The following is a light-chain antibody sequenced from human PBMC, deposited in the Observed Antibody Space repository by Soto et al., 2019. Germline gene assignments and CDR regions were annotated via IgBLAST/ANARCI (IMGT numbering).Light chain of an antibody. CDR2: GAA. J-gene: IGKJ4*01. CDR1: QSVTSD. CDR3: QQYNQWPLT. V-gene: IGKV3-15*01. Sequence: ETVMTQSPVTLSVSPGQRVTLSCRASQSVTSDLAWYQQRPGQAPRLLIYGAATRATGIPARFSGSGSGTEFTLTISSLQSEDFALYYCQQYNQWPLTFGGGTKVEIK.